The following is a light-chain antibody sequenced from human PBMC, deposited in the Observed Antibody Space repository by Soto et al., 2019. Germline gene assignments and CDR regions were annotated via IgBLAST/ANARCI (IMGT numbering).Light chain of an antibody. J-gene: IGLJ2*01. CDR3: QVWDGRRDSFVMA. V-gene: IGLV3-21*02. CDR2: DDA. Sequence: SYELTQPPSVSVAPGQTARITRGGNNIGSKSVHWYQQRPGQAPVLVVYDDADRPSGIPERLSGSNSGNTATLTISRVEAGDEADYYCQVWDGRRDSFVMAFGGGTKVTVL. CDR1: NIGSKS.